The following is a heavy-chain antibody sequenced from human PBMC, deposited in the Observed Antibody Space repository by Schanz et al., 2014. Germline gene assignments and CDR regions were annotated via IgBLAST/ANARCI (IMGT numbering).Heavy chain of an antibody. D-gene: IGHD6-13*01. CDR2: INGNGGIT. CDR3: AKDLAAVGVFDY. V-gene: IGHV3-23*04. CDR1: GFTFSNYA. J-gene: IGHJ4*02. Sequence: EVQLVESGGGLVKPGGSLRLSCAASGFTFSNYAMGWVRQAPGKGLEWVSAINGNGGITYYADSVKGRFTISRDNSKNTLDLQMNSLRAEDTAIYYCAKDLAAVGVFDYWGQGSLVTVSP.